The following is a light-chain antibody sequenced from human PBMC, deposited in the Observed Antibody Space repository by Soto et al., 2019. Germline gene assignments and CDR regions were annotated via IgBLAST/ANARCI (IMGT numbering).Light chain of an antibody. CDR1: QGISSC. CDR3: QHATSFAPT. Sequence: DIQMPQSPSSVSASVVDIVPITSRSRQGISSCLALYQQKPVKAPTLLIYAASRLQSGVPSRFSCSGSGTDFTLTPSSLQPEDFATYYCQHATSFAPTFGGGTKVEIK. J-gene: IGKJ4*01. CDR2: AAS. V-gene: IGKV1-12*01.